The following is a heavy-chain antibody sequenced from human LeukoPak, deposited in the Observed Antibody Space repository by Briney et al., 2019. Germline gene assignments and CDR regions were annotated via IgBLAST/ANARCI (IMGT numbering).Heavy chain of an antibody. D-gene: IGHD1-26*01. CDR1: GFTLSRNY. CDR3: ARDPRAGGWFDP. CDR2: IYSGGST. J-gene: IGHJ5*02. V-gene: IGHV3-53*01. Sequence: GGSLRLSCAASGFTLSRNYMSSVRETPGKGLERGSVIYSGGSTYYAGSVKGRFTLSRDNSKNTLYLQMNSLRAEDTAVYYCARDPRAGGWFDPWGQGTLVTVSS.